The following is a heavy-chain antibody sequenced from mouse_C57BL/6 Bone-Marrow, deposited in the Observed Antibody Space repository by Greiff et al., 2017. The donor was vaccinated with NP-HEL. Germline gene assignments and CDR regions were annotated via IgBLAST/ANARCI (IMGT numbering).Heavy chain of an antibody. D-gene: IGHD3-2*02. CDR3: VRQSSGYRYFDY. Sequence: EVQRVESGGGLVQPKGSLKLSCAASGFSFNTYAMNWVRQAPGKGLEWVARIRSKSNNYATYYADSVKDRFTISRDDSESMLYLQMNNLKTEDTAMYYCVRQSSGYRYFDYWGQGTTLTVSS. J-gene: IGHJ2*01. V-gene: IGHV10-1*01. CDR2: IRSKSNNYAT. CDR1: GFSFNTYA.